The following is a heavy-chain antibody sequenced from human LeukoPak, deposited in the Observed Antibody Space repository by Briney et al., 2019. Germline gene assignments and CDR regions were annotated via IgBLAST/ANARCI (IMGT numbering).Heavy chain of an antibody. V-gene: IGHV3-23*01. CDR1: GFTFSSYA. CDR3: AKTTYYDILTGYSPTDY. CDR2: ISGSGGST. Sequence: GGSLRLSCAASGFTFSSYAISWVRHAPGKGLEWVSAISGSGGSTYYADSVKGRFTISRDNSKNTLYLQMNSLRAEDTAVYYCAKTTYYDILTGYSPTDYWGQGTLVTVSS. J-gene: IGHJ4*02. D-gene: IGHD3-9*01.